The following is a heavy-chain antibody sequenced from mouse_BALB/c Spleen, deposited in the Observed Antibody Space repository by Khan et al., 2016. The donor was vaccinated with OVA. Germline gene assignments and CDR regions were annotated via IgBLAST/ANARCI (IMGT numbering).Heavy chain of an antibody. CDR2: IDPSDSET. CDR3: VRGYYGTTSFAF. Sequence: QVQLQQPGAELVRPGASVKLSCKASGYTFTIYWMNWLKQRPGQGLEWIGMIDPSDSETHYSQMFKDKATLTVDKSSTTAYMQLSSLTSEDSAVYYCVRGYYGTTSFAFWGQGTLVTVSA. D-gene: IGHD1-1*01. CDR1: GYTFTIYW. J-gene: IGHJ3*01. V-gene: IGHV1-61*01.